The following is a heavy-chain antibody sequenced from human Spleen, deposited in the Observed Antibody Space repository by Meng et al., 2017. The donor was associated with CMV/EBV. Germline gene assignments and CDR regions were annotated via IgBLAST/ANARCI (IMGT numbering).Heavy chain of an antibody. CDR1: FSCYY. V-gene: IGHV4-34*01. D-gene: IGHD2-2*01. J-gene: IGHJ5*02. Sequence: FSCYYWSWIRQPPGQGLEWIGEINHSGGSNYNPSLKSRLTISVDTSKNQFSLKLSSVTAADTAVYYCAKGLAEYCSSTSCQYNWFDPWGQGTLVTVSS. CDR3: AKGLAEYCSSTSCQYNWFDP. CDR2: INHSGGS.